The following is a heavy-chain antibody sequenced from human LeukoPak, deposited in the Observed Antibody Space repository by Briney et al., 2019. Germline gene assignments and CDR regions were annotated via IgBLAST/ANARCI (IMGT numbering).Heavy chain of an antibody. CDR2: IYYSGST. CDR1: GGSISSYY. Sequence: SGTLSLTCTVSGGSISSYYWSWIRQPPGKGLEWIGYIYYSGSTNYNPSLKSRVTISVDTSKNQFSLKLSSVTAADTAVYYCGRDRYYYDSSGYRLVGFDYWGQGTLVTVSS. CDR3: GRDRYYYDSSGYRLVGFDY. D-gene: IGHD3-22*01. J-gene: IGHJ4*02. V-gene: IGHV4-59*01.